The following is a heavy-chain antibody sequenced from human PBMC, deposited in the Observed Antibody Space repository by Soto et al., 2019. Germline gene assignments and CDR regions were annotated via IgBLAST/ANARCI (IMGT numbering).Heavy chain of an antibody. CDR3: ARDDDRPDNGLDM. J-gene: IGHJ3*02. V-gene: IGHV3-33*05. Sequence: QVQLVESGGGVVQPGRSLRLSCAASGFTFSKYGMHWVRQAPGKGLEWVAVIVHDGGDQRYGDSVKVRFTISRDNSKNTLYLQINSLRVEDTAVYYCARDDDRPDNGLDMWGQGTMVTVSS. CDR1: GFTFSKYG. D-gene: IGHD2-8*01. CDR2: IVHDGGDQ.